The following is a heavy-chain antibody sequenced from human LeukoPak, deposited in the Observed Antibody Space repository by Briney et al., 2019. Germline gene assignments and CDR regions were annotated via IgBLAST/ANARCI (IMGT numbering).Heavy chain of an antibody. D-gene: IGHD6-6*01. CDR2: INTNTGNP. CDR3: ARRIVPADY. J-gene: IGHJ4*02. Sequence: ASVKVSCKAAGYSFTSYVINWVRQAPGQGLEWMGWINTNTGNPTYAQGFTGRFVFSLDTSVSTAYLQISSLKAEDTAVYYCARRIVPADYWGQGTLVTVSS. V-gene: IGHV7-4-1*02. CDR1: GYSFTSYV.